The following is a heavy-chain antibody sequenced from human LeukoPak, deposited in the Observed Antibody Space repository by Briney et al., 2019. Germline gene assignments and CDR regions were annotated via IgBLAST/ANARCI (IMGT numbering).Heavy chain of an antibody. CDR3: ARGRGYYDSSGYYLDY. D-gene: IGHD3-22*01. CDR2: IYYSGST. Sequence: SETLSLTCTVSGDSVSSGSYYWSWIRQPPGKGLEWIGYIYYSGSTNYNPSLKSRVTISVDTSKNQFSLKLSSVTAADTAVYYCARGRGYYDSSGYYLDYWGQGTLVTVSS. J-gene: IGHJ4*02. V-gene: IGHV4-61*01. CDR1: GDSVSSGSYY.